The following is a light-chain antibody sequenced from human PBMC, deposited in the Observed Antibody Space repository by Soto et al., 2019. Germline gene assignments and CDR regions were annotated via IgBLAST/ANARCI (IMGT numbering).Light chain of an antibody. J-gene: IGKJ2*01. V-gene: IGKV3-15*01. Sequence: EIVMTQSPATLSVSPGQRDTLSCRASQSVSSNLAWYQQKPGQAPRLLIYGASTRATGISARMSGSGSGTEFALTISSLQSEDFAVYFCQQYKNWPPAYTFGQGTKLEIK. CDR1: QSVSSN. CDR3: QQYKNWPPAYT. CDR2: GAS.